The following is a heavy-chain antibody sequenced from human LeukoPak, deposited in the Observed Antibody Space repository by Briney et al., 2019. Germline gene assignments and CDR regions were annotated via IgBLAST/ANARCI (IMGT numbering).Heavy chain of an antibody. V-gene: IGHV1-18*01. CDR2: VSAYNGDT. CDR1: GYTFTSYG. Sequence: VASVKVSCKASGYTFTSYGISWVRQAPGQGLEWMGWVSAYNGDTKYAQKLQGRVTMTTDTSTRTAYMELRSLRSDDTAVYYCAKGGASKRDNWFDPWGQGTLVTVSS. CDR3: AKGGASKRDNWFDP. D-gene: IGHD4-11*01. J-gene: IGHJ5*02.